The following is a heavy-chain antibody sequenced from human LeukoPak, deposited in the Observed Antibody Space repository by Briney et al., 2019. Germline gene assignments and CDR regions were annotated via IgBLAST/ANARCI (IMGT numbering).Heavy chain of an antibody. J-gene: IGHJ5*02. CDR2: ISNSGTT. V-gene: IGHV4-59*01. CDR3: ARVVRGAVTSNCFDP. CDR1: GGTINDYY. Sequence: ASETLSLTSTVSGGTINDYYWTWIPQAPGKGLKWLSYISNSGTTDYNPSLKSRVTMSVDTSKNEFSLKVTSVTAADTAMYYCARVVRGAVTSNCFDPWGQGTLVTVSS. D-gene: IGHD4-17*01.